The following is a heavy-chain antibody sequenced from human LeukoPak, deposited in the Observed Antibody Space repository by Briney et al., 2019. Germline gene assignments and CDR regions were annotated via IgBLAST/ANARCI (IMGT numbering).Heavy chain of an antibody. J-gene: IGHJ3*02. CDR2: IYTGGST. D-gene: IGHD6-19*01. CDR1: GGSISSYY. CDR3: ARHRRITRSPYSSGWYAGGAFDI. Sequence: PSETLSLTCTVSGGSISSYYWSWIRQPAGKGLEWIGRIYTGGSTNYNPSLKSRVTMSVDTSKNQFSLKLSSVTAADTAVYYCARHRRITRSPYSSGWYAGGAFDIWGQGTMVTVSS. V-gene: IGHV4-4*07.